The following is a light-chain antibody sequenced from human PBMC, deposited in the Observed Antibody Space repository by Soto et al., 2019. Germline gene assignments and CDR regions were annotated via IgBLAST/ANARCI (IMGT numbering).Light chain of an antibody. Sequence: EIVLTQSPGTLSLSPGERATLSCRASQSVSSIYLAWYQQKPGQAPRLLIYDASNRATGIPARFSGSGSGTDFTLTISSLEPEDFAVYYCQQRSNWPLTFGGGTKVEIK. V-gene: IGKV3D-20*02. CDR1: QSVSSIY. J-gene: IGKJ4*01. CDR2: DAS. CDR3: QQRSNWPLT.